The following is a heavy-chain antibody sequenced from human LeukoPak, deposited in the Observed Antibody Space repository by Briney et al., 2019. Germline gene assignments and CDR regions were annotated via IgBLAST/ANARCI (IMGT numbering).Heavy chain of an antibody. CDR2: IYYSGST. Sequence: SETLSLTCTISGGSISSYYWSWIRQPPGKGLEWIGYIYYSGSTYYNPSLKSRVTISVDTSKNQFSLKLSSVTAADTAVYYCARSSYYGSGSYYNGGEFDPWGQGTLVTVSS. V-gene: IGHV4-59*06. CDR3: ARSSYYGSGSYYNGGEFDP. CDR1: GGSISSYY. D-gene: IGHD3-10*01. J-gene: IGHJ5*02.